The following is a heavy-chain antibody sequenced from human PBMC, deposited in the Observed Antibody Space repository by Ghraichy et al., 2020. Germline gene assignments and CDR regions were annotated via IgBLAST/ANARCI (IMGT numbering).Heavy chain of an antibody. CDR2: INHSGST. CDR3: ARGRGYQLLSGYYYYGMDV. Sequence: SETLSLTCAVYGGSFSGYYWSWIRQPPGKGLEWIGEINHSGSTNYNPSLKSRVTILVDASKNQFSLRLSSVTAADTAVYYCARGRGYQLLSGYYYYGMDVWGQGTTVTVSS. V-gene: IGHV4-34*01. J-gene: IGHJ6*02. D-gene: IGHD2-2*01. CDR1: GGSFSGYY.